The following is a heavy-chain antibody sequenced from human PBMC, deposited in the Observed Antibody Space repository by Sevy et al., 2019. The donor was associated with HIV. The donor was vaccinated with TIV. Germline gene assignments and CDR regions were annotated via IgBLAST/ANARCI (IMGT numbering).Heavy chain of an antibody. CDR2: ISVYNDDT. CDR1: GYTFNSYG. Sequence: ASVRVSCKASGYTFNSYGISWVRQAPGQGLEWMGWISVYNDDTNYAQKLQGRLTMTTDTSTSTAYMEVRSLRSDDTAVYYCAGDRGGIVWEVAAVLDYWGQGTLVTVSS. J-gene: IGHJ4*02. CDR3: AGDRGGIVWEVAAVLDY. D-gene: IGHD2-15*01. V-gene: IGHV1-18*01.